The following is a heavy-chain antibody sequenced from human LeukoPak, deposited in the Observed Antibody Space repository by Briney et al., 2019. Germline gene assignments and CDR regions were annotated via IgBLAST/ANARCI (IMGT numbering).Heavy chain of an antibody. J-gene: IGHJ4*02. CDR2: ISYDGSNK. CDR3: ARGSRARSGVYCSSTSCYLGY. V-gene: IGHV3-30-3*01. Sequence: GGSLRLSCAASGFTFSSYAMHWVRQAPGKGLEWVAVISYDGSNKYYADSVKGRFTISRDNSKNTLYLQVNSLRAEDTAVYYCARGSRARSGVYCSSTSCYLGYWGQGTLVTVSS. CDR1: GFTFSSYA. D-gene: IGHD2-2*01.